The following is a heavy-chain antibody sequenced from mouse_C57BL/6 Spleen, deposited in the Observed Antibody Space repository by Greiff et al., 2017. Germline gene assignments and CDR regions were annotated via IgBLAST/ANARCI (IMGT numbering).Heavy chain of an antibody. CDR1: GFTFSSYA. V-gene: IGHV5-9-1*02. CDR2: ISSGGDYI. J-gene: IGHJ1*03. Sequence: EVKVEESGEGLVKPGGSLKLSCAASGFTFSSYAMSWVRQTPEKRLEWVAYISSGGDYIYYADTVKGRFTISRDNARNTLYLQMSSLKSEDTAMYYCTRDGGQGWYFDVWGIGTTVTVSS. D-gene: IGHD3-3*01. CDR3: TRDGGQGWYFDV.